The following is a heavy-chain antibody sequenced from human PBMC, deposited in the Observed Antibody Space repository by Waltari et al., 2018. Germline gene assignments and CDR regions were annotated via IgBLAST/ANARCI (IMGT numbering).Heavy chain of an antibody. CDR2: IYYSGST. V-gene: IGHV4-31*03. CDR1: GGSISSGGYY. J-gene: IGHJ4*02. Sequence: QVQLQESGPGLVKPSQTLSLTCTVSGGSISSGGYYWRWIRQHPGKGLEWIGYIYYSGSTYYNPSLKSRVTISVDTSKNQFSLKLSSVTAADTAVYYCARGDTLRAPRFDYWGQGTLVTVSS. D-gene: IGHD2-21*02. CDR3: ARGDTLRAPRFDY.